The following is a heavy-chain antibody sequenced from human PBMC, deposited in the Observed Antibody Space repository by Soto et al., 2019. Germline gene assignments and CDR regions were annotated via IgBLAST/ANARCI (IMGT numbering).Heavy chain of an antibody. J-gene: IGHJ4*02. CDR3: ARERWIDCSSTSCYGIDY. V-gene: IGHV4-30-4*01. D-gene: IGHD2-2*01. CDR1: GGSISSGDYY. Sequence: PSETLSLTCTVSGGSISSGDYYWSWIRQPPGKGLEWIGYIYYSGSTYYNPSLKSRVTISVDTSKNQFSLKLSSVTAADTAVYYCARERWIDCSSTSCYGIDYWGQGTLVTVSS. CDR2: IYYSGST.